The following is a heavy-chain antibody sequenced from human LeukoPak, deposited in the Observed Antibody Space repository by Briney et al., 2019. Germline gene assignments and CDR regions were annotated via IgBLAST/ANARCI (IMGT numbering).Heavy chain of an antibody. Sequence: PGGSLRLSCAASGFTFSSYAMSWVRQAPGKGLEWVSAISGSGGSTYYADSVKGRFTISRDNSKNTLYLQMNSLTAEDTALYYCAKDRGPTTVQSVTDFWGQGSLVTVSS. D-gene: IGHD4-17*01. CDR3: AKDRGPTTVQSVTDF. CDR1: GFTFSSYA. V-gene: IGHV3-23*01. CDR2: ISGSGGST. J-gene: IGHJ4*02.